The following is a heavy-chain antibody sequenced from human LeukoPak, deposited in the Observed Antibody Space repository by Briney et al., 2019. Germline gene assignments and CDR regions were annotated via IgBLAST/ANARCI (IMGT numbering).Heavy chain of an antibody. CDR2: IFPGDPDT. CDR1: GYSFTSYW. CDR3: ARSYYDFWSGYEPFGY. Sequence: GESLKISSKGSGYSFTSYWIGWVRQMPGKGLEWMGIIFPGDPDTRYSPSFQGQVTISADKSISTAYLQWSSLKASDTAMYYCARSYYDFWSGYEPFGYGGQGTLVTVSS. D-gene: IGHD3-3*01. J-gene: IGHJ4*02. V-gene: IGHV5-51*01.